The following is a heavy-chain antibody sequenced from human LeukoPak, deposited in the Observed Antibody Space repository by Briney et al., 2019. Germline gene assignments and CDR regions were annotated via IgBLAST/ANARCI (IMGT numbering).Heavy chain of an antibody. CDR1: GFTLGSYA. V-gene: IGHV3-23*01. D-gene: IGHD1-7*01. CDR3: AKSRANWYYPDAFDI. J-gene: IGHJ3*02. Sequence: PGGSLRLSCAASGFTLGSYAMSWVRQAPGKGLEWVSAISGSTVHTYYADSVKGRFTISSDNSKNTLYLQMNSLRAEDTAVYYCAKSRANWYYPDAFDIWGQGTMVTVSS. CDR2: ISGSTVHT.